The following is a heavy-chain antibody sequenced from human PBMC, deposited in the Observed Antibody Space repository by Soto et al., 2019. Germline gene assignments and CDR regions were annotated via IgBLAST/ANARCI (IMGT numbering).Heavy chain of an antibody. Sequence: SETLSLTCTVSGGSISSGGYYWSWIRQLPGKGLEWIGNIYYSGSTSYYPSLKSRVSISVDTSKNQFSLKLSSVTAADTAVYYCARTLQRIKTGFDPWGQGNLVTVSS. D-gene: IGHD4-4*01. J-gene: IGHJ5*02. V-gene: IGHV4-31*03. CDR1: GGSISSGGYY. CDR3: ARTLQRIKTGFDP. CDR2: IYYSGST.